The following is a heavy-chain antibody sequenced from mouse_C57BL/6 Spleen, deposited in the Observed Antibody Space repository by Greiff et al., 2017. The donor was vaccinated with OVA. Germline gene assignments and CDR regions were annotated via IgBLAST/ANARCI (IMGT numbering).Heavy chain of an antibody. CDR2: IWSDGST. J-gene: IGHJ4*01. Sequence: VQLQESGPGLVAPSQSLSITCTVSGFSLTSYGVHWVRQPPGKGLEWLVVIWSDGSTTYNSALKYRLSISKDNSNSQVFLKMNSRQTYDTAMYYYAREGYSNYVGAMDYWGQGTSVTVSS. D-gene: IGHD2-5*01. CDR1: GFSLTSYG. CDR3: AREGYSNYVGAMDY. V-gene: IGHV2-6*03.